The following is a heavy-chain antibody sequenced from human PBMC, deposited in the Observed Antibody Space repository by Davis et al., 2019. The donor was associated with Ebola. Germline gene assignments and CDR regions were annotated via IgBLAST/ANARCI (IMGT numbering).Heavy chain of an antibody. Sequence: GGSLRLSCAASGFTFNSYAMNWVRQAPGKGLQWVSGISGSGVSTYYADSVKGRFTVSRDNSKNTLYLQMKSLRVEDTAIYYCTRDDFDYVWGGFEYWGQGILVTVSS. CDR1: GFTFNSYA. CDR2: ISGSGVST. V-gene: IGHV3-23*01. D-gene: IGHD3-16*01. J-gene: IGHJ4*02. CDR3: TRDDFDYVWGGFEY.